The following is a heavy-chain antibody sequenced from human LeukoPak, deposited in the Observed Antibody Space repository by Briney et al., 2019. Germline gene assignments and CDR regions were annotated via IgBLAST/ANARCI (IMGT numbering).Heavy chain of an antibody. CDR3: AKDLRYFGPGYFDY. D-gene: IGHD3-9*01. V-gene: IGHV3-30*02. CDR2: IRYDGSNK. CDR1: GFTFSSYG. Sequence: GGSPRLSCAASGFTFSSYGMHWVRQAPGKGLEWVAFIRYDGSNKYYADSVKGRFTISRDNSKNTLYLQMNSLRAEDTAVYYCAKDLRYFGPGYFDYWGQGTLVTVSS. J-gene: IGHJ4*02.